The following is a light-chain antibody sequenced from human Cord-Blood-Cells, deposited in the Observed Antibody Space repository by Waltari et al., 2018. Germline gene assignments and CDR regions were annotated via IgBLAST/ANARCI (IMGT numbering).Light chain of an antibody. CDR2: DAS. CDR3: QQYDNLLT. V-gene: IGKV1-33*01. CDR1: QYISNY. J-gene: IGKJ4*01. Sequence: DIQMTQSPSSLSASVGDRVTITCQASQYISNYLNWYQQKPGKAPKLLIYDASNLETGVPSRFSGSRSGTDFTFTISSLQPEDIATYYCQQYDNLLTFGGGTKVEIK.